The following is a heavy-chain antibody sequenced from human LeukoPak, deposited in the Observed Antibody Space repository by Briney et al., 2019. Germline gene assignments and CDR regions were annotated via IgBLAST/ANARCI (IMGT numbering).Heavy chain of an antibody. Sequence: PSETLSLTCTVSGGSSTIADYWCAWIRQPPGKGLEWTASIYYSGSTHYNPALKSRVYISLSTSKSQFSLKLGALPAEDRPLYDCARQIGRGLWAFDYWGQGTPVTVSS. CDR1: GGSSTIADYW. V-gene: IGHV4-39*01. CDR2: IYYSGST. CDR3: ARQIGRGLWAFDY. D-gene: IGHD2-21*01. J-gene: IGHJ4*02.